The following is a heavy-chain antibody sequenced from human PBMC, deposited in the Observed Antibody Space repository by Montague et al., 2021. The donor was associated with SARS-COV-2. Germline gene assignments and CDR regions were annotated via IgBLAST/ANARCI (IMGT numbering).Heavy chain of an antibody. D-gene: IGHD3-3*01. J-gene: IGHJ4*02. V-gene: IGHV3-30*04. CDR2: ISYDGSNK. CDR1: VFTFSSYA. Sequence: YLRLSCSASVFTFSSYAMHWVRQAPGKGLEWVAVISYDGSNKYYADSVKGRFTISRDNSKNTLYLQMNSLRAEDTAVYYCARDHLNRRGAEGFLTIFGVVTSNYFDYWGQGTLVTVSS. CDR3: ARDHLNRRGAEGFLTIFGVVTSNYFDY.